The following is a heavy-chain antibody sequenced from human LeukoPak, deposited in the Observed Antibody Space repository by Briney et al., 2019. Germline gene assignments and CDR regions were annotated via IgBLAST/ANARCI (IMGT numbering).Heavy chain of an antibody. D-gene: IGHD4-23*01. V-gene: IGHV1-69*13. Sequence: ASVKVSCKASGGTFSSYPFTWVRQAPGQGLEWMGEITPIFGAANYAQTFQGRVTITADESTSTVFMELSSLRSDDTTFYYCARNSRVASTSGLNYWGQGTLVTVSS. J-gene: IGHJ4*02. CDR3: ARNSRVASTSGLNY. CDR1: GGTFSSYP. CDR2: ITPIFGAA.